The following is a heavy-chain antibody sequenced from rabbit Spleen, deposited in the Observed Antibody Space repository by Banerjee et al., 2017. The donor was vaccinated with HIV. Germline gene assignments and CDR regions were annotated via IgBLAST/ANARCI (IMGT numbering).Heavy chain of an antibody. CDR1: GFDFSSYY. D-gene: IGHD2-1*01. CDR3: VRDRDPSASDYRKLDL. J-gene: IGHJ3*01. CDR2: HTSSGGTT. V-gene: IGHV1S29*01. Sequence: QEQLEESGGGLVKPEGSLTLTCKASGFDFSSYYMNWVSQAPGKGLEYISHTSSGGTTYYASWVNGRFSISRENTQNTVSLQMNSLIAADTATYFCVRDRDPSASDYRKLDLWGQGPLVTVS.